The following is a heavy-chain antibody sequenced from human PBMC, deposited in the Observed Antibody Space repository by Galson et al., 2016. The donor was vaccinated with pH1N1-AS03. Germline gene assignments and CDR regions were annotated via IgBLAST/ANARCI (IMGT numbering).Heavy chain of an antibody. V-gene: IGHV1-69*05. CDR1: GLTFSSYA. CDR2: VKGVFRTT. Sequence: SVKVSCKASGLTFSSYAISWVRQAPGQGLEWMGGVKGVFRTTNYAQKFQGRITITMNQSTGTAYMEVSSLRAEDTAVYYCATAVNYFDIRRFDYWGQGTPVTVFS. J-gene: IGHJ4*02. CDR3: ATAVNYFDIRRFDY. D-gene: IGHD3-9*01.